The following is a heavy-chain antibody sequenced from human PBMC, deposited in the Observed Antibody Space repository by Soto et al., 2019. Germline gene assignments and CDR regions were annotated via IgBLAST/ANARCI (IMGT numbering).Heavy chain of an antibody. J-gene: IGHJ6*02. CDR2: ISAYNGNT. V-gene: IGHV1-18*01. D-gene: IGHD2-2*01. CDR3: ARKKGYCSSASCYDYYYYGMDV. CDR1: GYTFTSYG. Sequence: ASVKVSCKXSGYTFTSYGISWVRQAPGQGLEWMGWISAYNGNTNYAQKLQGRVTMTTDTSTSTAYMELRSLRSDDTAVYYCARKKGYCSSASCYDYYYYGMDVWGQGTTVTVSS.